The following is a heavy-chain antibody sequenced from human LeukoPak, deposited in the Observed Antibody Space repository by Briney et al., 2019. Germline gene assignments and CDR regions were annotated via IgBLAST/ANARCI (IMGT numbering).Heavy chain of an antibody. D-gene: IGHD3-22*01. CDR1: GYSISSGYY. CDR3: ARGTTYDSGTGYYFNY. Sequence: SETLSLTCTVSGYSISSGYYWGWIRQPPGKGLEWIGSIYHSGSTYYNPSLKSRVTISVDRSENQFSLKLSSVTAADTAVYYCARGTTYDSGTGYYFNYWGQGTLVTVSS. V-gene: IGHV4-38-2*02. CDR2: IYHSGST. J-gene: IGHJ4*02.